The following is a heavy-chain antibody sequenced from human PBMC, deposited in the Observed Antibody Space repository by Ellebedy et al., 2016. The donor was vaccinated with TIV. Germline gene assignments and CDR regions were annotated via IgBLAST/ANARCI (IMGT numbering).Heavy chain of an antibody. Sequence: GESLKISCAASGFVFSGYAMHWFRQAPGKGLEWVALISYDETNKYYADSVKGRFTICRDNSKNTLFLQMNSLSTEDTAVYYCAKTAMDASFDVWGQGTMVTVSS. V-gene: IGHV3-30*18. CDR3: AKTAMDASFDV. CDR2: ISYDETNK. D-gene: IGHD2-21*02. CDR1: GFVFSGYA. J-gene: IGHJ3*01.